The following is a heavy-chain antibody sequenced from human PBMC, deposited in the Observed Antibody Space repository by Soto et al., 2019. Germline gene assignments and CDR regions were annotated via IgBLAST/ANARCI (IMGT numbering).Heavy chain of an antibody. D-gene: IGHD3-9*01. CDR3: ARVGGSLRYFDWFYYFDY. J-gene: IGHJ4*02. CDR2: IKQDGSEK. CDR1: GFTFSSYW. Sequence: GGSLRLSCAASGFTFSSYWMSWVRQAPGKGLEWVANIKQDGSEKYYVDSVKGRFTISRDNAKNSLYLQMNSLRAEDTAVYYCARVGGSLRYFDWFYYFDYWGQGTLVTVSS. V-gene: IGHV3-7*01.